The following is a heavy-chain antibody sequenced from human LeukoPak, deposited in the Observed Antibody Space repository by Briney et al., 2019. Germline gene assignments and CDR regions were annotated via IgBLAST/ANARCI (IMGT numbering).Heavy chain of an antibody. J-gene: IGHJ4*02. CDR2: IYYIGST. Sequence: PSETLSLTCIVPLGSISSYYWSWIRPPPGKGLEWIGYIYYIGSTNYNPSLKSRVTISVDTSKNQFSLKLSSVTAADTAVYYCARRTGYYDGFDYWGQGTLVTVSS. V-gene: IGHV4-59*01. CDR3: ARRTGYYDGFDY. CDR1: LGSISSYY. D-gene: IGHD3/OR15-3a*01.